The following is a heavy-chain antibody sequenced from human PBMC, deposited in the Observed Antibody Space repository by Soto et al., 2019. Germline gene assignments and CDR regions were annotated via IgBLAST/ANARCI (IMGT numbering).Heavy chain of an antibody. J-gene: IGHJ4*02. CDR2: ISAYNGNT. CDR3: ARDGPSIGWYVDY. Sequence: QVQLVQSGAEVKKPGASVKVSCKASGYTFTSYGISRVRQAPGQGLEWMGWISAYNGNTNYAQKLQGRVTMTTDTPKSTTYMEMRSMRSDDTAVYYCARDGPSIGWYVDYWCQGTLVTVSS. CDR1: GYTFTSYG. D-gene: IGHD6-19*01. V-gene: IGHV1-18*01.